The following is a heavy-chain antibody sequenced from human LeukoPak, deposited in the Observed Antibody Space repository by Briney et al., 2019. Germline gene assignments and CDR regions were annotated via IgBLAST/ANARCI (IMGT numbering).Heavy chain of an antibody. J-gene: IGHJ5*01. CDR2: ISSSSSYI. Sequence: GGSLRLSCAASGFTFSSYSMNWVRQAPGKGLEWVSSISSSSSYIYYADSVKGRFTISRDDAKNSLYLQMNSLRAEDTAVYYCARDGGGGYDSWGQGTLVTVSS. CDR1: GFTFSSYS. V-gene: IGHV3-21*01. CDR3: ARDGGGGYDS. D-gene: IGHD5-12*01.